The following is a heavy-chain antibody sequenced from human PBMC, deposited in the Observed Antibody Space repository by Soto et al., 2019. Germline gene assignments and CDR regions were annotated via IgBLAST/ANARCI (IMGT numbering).Heavy chain of an antibody. CDR1: GFTFSSHA. D-gene: IGHD2-2*01. CDR2: ISGSGGSA. Sequence: GGSLRLSCAASGFTFSSHAMSWVRQAPGKGLEWVSVISGSGGSAYYADSVKGRFTISRDNSKNTLYLQMNSLRAEDTAVYYCAKNPLGYCSSTSCRGTSNYFDYWGQGTLVTVSS. V-gene: IGHV3-23*01. J-gene: IGHJ4*02. CDR3: AKNPLGYCSSTSCRGTSNYFDY.